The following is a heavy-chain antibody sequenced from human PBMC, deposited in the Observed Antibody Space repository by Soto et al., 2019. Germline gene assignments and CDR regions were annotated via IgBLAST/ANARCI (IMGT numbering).Heavy chain of an antibody. CDR1: GFTFTTYA. V-gene: IGHV3-64D*06. CDR3: VKDVAFRYFLDP. Sequence: GGPLKLSCSAPGFTFTTYAIHWSRHAPGKGLDYVSTISGNAAATYYAGSVKGRFTISRDNSKNTLYLQMSSLRPEDTAVYYCVKDVAFRYFLDPWGQGTLVTVSS. J-gene: IGHJ5*02. D-gene: IGHD3-9*01. CDR2: ISGNAAAT.